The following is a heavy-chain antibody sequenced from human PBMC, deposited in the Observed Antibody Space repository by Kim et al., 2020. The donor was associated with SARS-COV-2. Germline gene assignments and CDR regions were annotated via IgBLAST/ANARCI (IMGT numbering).Heavy chain of an antibody. CDR3: ARGSYGSGSTPLP. D-gene: IGHD6-19*01. J-gene: IGHJ5*02. V-gene: IGHV3-48*02. Sequence: SAESVKGQFTISRDNAKDDLYLQMNTLGDEDTAVYYCARGSYGSGSTPLPWGQGTLVTVSS.